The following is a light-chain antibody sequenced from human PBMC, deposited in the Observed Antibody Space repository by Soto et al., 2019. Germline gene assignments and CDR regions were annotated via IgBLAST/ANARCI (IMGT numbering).Light chain of an antibody. CDR1: SSDVGSYNL. CDR2: EVN. Sequence: QSALTQPASVSGSHGQSITISCTGTSSDVGSYNLVSWYQQHPGKAPKLMIYEVNKRPSGVSDRFSGSKSDNTASLTISGLQAEYEADYFCCSYTGGITSEIFAGGTMPTVL. J-gene: IGLJ2*01. V-gene: IGLV2-23*02. CDR3: CSYTGGITSEI.